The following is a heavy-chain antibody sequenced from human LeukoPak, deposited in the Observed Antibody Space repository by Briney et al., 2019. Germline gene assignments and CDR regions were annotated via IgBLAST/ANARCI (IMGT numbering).Heavy chain of an antibody. Sequence: PGGSLRLSCAASGFTFSNYWMHWVRQVPGEGLVCVSRTNTDGRTTTYADSVKGRFTISRDNAKNMLYLQMNSLRVDDTAVYFCARTEDRAAAFDSWGQGTLVTVSS. CDR2: TNTDGRTT. V-gene: IGHV3-74*01. D-gene: IGHD2-15*01. J-gene: IGHJ4*02. CDR3: ARTEDRAAAFDS. CDR1: GFTFSNYW.